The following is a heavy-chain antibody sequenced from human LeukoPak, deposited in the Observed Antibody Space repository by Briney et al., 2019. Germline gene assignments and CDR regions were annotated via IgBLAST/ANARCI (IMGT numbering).Heavy chain of an antibody. CDR2: ITTSSDTI. CDR1: GFNFSTYT. Sequence: GGSLRLSCAASGFNFSTYTMNWVRQAPGKGLEWLSYITTSSDTIYYADSVKGRFTISRDNANNSLYLQMNSLRAEDTAVYYCARSSRELGGYAPWELMPPFDYWGQGTLVTVSS. CDR3: ARSSRELGGYAPWELMPPFDY. V-gene: IGHV3-48*01. J-gene: IGHJ4*02. D-gene: IGHD1-7*01.